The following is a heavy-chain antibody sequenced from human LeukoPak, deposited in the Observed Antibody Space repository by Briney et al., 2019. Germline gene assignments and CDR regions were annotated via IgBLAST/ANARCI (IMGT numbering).Heavy chain of an antibody. CDR2: IYYSGST. CDR1: GGSISSYY. Sequence: SETLSLTCTVSGGSISSYYWSWIRQPPGKGLEWIGYIYYSGSTNYNPSLKSRVTISVDTSKNQFSLKLSSVTAADTAVYYCARDLGGGSGIFDYWGQGTLVTVSS. D-gene: IGHD3-10*01. V-gene: IGHV4-59*12. CDR3: ARDLGGGSGIFDY. J-gene: IGHJ4*02.